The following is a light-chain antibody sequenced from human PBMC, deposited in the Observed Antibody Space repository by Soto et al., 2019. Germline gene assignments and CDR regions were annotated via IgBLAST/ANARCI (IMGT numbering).Light chain of an antibody. CDR3: QSDDSSNQV. CDR1: SGSLASNY. CDR2: EDN. Sequence: NFMLTQPHSVSESPGKTVTISCTRSSGSLASNYVQWYQQRPGSSPTTVIYEDNQRPSGVPDRFSGSIDSSSNSASLTISGLKTEDEADYYCQSDDSSNQVFGGGTKLTVL. V-gene: IGLV6-57*01. J-gene: IGLJ2*01.